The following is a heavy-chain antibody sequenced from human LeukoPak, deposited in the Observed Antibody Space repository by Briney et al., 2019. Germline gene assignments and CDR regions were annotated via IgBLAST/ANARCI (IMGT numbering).Heavy chain of an antibody. V-gene: IGHV1-69-2*01. J-gene: IGHJ5*02. CDR1: VYTFTDYY. CDR3: ATWAGGLDSHL. CDR2: VDPEDGET. Sequence: ASVKVSCKASVYTFTDYYMHWVQQAPGKGLEWVGRVDPEDGETIYAEKFQGRVTITADTSTDTAYMELSSLRSEDTAVYYCATWAGGLDSHLWGQGTLVTVSS. D-gene: IGHD5/OR15-5a*01.